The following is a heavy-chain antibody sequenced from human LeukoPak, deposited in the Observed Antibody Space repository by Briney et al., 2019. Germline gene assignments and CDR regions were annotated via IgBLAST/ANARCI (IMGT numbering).Heavy chain of an antibody. D-gene: IGHD6-19*01. CDR2: IYGGGSA. CDR1: GFTVSSNY. Sequence: GGSLRLSCAASGFTVSSNYMNWVRQAPGKGLEWGSVIYGGGSAYYADSVKGRFTISRDSSKNTLYLQMNSLRAEDTAVYYCARDPLGSGWYFDYWGQGTLVTVSS. V-gene: IGHV3-66*01. CDR3: ARDPLGSGWYFDY. J-gene: IGHJ4*02.